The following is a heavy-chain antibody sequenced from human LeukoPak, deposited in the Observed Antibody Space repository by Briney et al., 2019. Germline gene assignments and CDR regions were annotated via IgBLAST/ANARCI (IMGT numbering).Heavy chain of an antibody. D-gene: IGHD6-19*01. CDR3: ATDRWYSSGWYCYYGMDV. CDR2: MNPNSGNT. Sequence: ASVKVSCKASGYTFTSYDINWVRQATGQGLEWMGWMNPNSGNTGYAQKFQGRVTMTEDTSTDTAYMELSSLRSEDTAVYYCATDRWYSSGWYCYYGMDVWGQGTTVTVSS. V-gene: IGHV1-8*01. CDR1: GYTFTSYD. J-gene: IGHJ6*02.